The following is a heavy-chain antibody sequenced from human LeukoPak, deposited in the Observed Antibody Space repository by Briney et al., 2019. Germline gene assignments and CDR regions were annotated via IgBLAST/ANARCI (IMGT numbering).Heavy chain of an antibody. CDR1: GFTFSNYA. J-gene: IGHJ4*02. CDR3: AIPPTGTIAASGTGAH. D-gene: IGHD6-13*01. CDR2: IDSTGSSR. V-gene: IGHV3-23*01. Sequence: PGGSLRLSCAASGFTFSNYAMSWVRQAPGKGLEWVSAIDSTGSSRYYADSVKGRFTFSRDNSKNTLSPQMNSLRVEDTAVYYCAIPPTGTIAASGTGAHWGQGTLVTVSS.